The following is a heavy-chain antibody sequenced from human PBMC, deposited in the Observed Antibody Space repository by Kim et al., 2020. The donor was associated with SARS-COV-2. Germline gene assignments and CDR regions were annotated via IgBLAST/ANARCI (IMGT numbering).Heavy chain of an antibody. CDR3: ARGRNRDLELWFGEEDPFDY. Sequence: GGSLRLSCAASGFTFSSYWMSWVRQAPGKGLEWVANIKQDGSEKYYVDSVKGRFTISRDNAKNSLYLQMNSLRAEDTAVYYCARGRNRDLELWFGEEDPFDYWGQGTLVTVSS. V-gene: IGHV3-7*01. CDR1: GFTFSSYW. J-gene: IGHJ4*02. CDR2: IKQDGSEK. D-gene: IGHD3-10*01.